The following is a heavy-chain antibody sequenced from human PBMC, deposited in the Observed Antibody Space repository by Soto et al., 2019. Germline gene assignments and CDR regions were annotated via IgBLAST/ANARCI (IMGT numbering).Heavy chain of an antibody. Sequence: ASVKVSCKASGYTFTSYDINWVRQATGQGLEWMGWMNPNSGNTGYAQKFQGRVTMTRNTSISTAYMELSSLRSEDTAVYYCARGYWVVVVAATVSDWFDPWGQGTLVTVSS. CDR1: GYTFTSYD. V-gene: IGHV1-8*01. D-gene: IGHD2-15*01. CDR2: MNPNSGNT. CDR3: ARGYWVVVVAATVSDWFDP. J-gene: IGHJ5*02.